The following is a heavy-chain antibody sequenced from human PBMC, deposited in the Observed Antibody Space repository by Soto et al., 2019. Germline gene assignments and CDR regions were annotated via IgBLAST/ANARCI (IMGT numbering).Heavy chain of an antibody. CDR1: GYTFTSYY. J-gene: IGHJ4*02. Sequence: ASVKVSCKASGYTFTSYYMHWVRQAPGQGLEWMGIINPSGGSTSYAQKFQGRVTMTRDTSTSTVYMELRSLRSEDTAVYYCARDMAVAGSDYWGQGTLVTVSS. D-gene: IGHD6-19*01. CDR3: ARDMAVAGSDY. V-gene: IGHV1-46*01. CDR2: INPSGGST.